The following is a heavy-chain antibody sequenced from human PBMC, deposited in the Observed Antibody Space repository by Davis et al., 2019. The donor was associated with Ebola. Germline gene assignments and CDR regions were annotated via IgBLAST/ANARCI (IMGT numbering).Heavy chain of an antibody. J-gene: IGHJ3*02. V-gene: IGHV1-2*02. Sequence: ASVKVSCKASGYTFTGYYMHWVRQAPGQGLEWMGWINPNSGGTNYAQKFQDRVTMTRDTSISTAYMELSRLRSDDTAVYYCARSGTTVDAFDIWGQGTMVTVSS. D-gene: IGHD4-17*01. CDR3: ARSGTTVDAFDI. CDR2: INPNSGGT. CDR1: GYTFTGYY.